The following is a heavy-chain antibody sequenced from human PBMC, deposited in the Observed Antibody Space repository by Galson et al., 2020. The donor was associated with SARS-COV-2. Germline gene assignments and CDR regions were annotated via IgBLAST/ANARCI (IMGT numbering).Heavy chain of an antibody. CDR3: ARGHSGGYQRTDGFDI. V-gene: IGHV3-21*01. D-gene: IGHD3-10*01. CDR2: SNGDSRYI. J-gene: IGHJ3*02. Sequence: TGGSLRLSCAASGFTFTSYSINWVRQAPGTGLEWVSSSNGDSRYIYYADSLKGRFAVSRDNAKNSQFLQMNSLRADDTAVYYCARGHSGGYQRTDGFDIWGQGTMVTVSS. CDR1: GFTFTSYS.